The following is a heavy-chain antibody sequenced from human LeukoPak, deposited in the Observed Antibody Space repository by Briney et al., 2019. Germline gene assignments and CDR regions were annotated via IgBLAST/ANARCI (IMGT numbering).Heavy chain of an antibody. CDR2: INHSGST. CDR1: GGSISSGGYY. J-gene: IGHJ3*02. Sequence: SETLSLTCTVSGGSISSGGYYWSWIRQPPGKGLEWIGYINHSGSTYYNPSLKSRVTISADRSKNQFSLKLSSVTAADTAVYYCARGSGCYFVDIWGQGTMVTVSS. D-gene: IGHD3-22*01. CDR3: ARGSGCYFVDI. V-gene: IGHV4-30-2*01.